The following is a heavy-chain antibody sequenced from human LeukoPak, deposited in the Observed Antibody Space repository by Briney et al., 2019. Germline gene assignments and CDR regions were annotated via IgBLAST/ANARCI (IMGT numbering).Heavy chain of an antibody. Sequence: SETLSLTCAVYGGSFSGYYWSWIRQPPGKGLEWIGSIYHSGSTYYNPSLKSRVTISVDTSKNQFSLKLSSVTAADTAVYYCARLIKTSSIAAAGDGWFDPWGQGTLVTVSS. CDR2: IYHSGST. V-gene: IGHV4-34*01. J-gene: IGHJ5*02. CDR3: ARLIKTSSIAAAGDGWFDP. D-gene: IGHD6-13*01. CDR1: GGSFSGYY.